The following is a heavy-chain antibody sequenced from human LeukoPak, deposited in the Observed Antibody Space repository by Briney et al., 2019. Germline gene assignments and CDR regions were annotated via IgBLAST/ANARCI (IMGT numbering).Heavy chain of an antibody. J-gene: IGHJ4*02. CDR2: INPNSGGT. Sequence: ASVKVSCKASGYTFTGYYMHWVRQAPGQGLEWMGWINPNSGGTNYAQKLQGRVTMTRDTSISTAYMELSRLRSDDTAVYYCARASGGSSWYRGWGQGTLVTVSS. V-gene: IGHV1-2*02. D-gene: IGHD6-13*01. CDR1: GYTFTGYY. CDR3: ARASGGSSWYRG.